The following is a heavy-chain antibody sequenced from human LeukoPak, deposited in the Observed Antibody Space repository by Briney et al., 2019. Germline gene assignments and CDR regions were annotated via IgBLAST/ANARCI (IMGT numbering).Heavy chain of an antibody. CDR2: INHSGST. CDR3: ARPGGGPIR. V-gene: IGHV4-34*01. J-gene: IGHJ4*02. Sequence: SESLSLTCAVYGGSFSGYYWSWIRQPPGKGLEWIGEINHSGSTNYNPSLKSRVTISVDTSKNQFSLKLTSVTAADTAIYYCARPGGGPIRWGQGSLVTVFS. CDR1: GGSFSGYY. D-gene: IGHD2-15*01.